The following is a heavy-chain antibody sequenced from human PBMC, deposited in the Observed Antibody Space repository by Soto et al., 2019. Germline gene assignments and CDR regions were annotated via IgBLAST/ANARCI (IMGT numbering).Heavy chain of an antibody. CDR2: ISTYNGNT. Sequence: ASVNVSCKTSGYTFTIYGISWVRQAPGQGLEWMGWISTYNGNTKYAQKLQGRVTMTTDTSTSTAYMELRSLRSDDTAVFYCAREMVRGVGSDYWGQGTLVTVSS. J-gene: IGHJ4*02. D-gene: IGHD3-10*01. CDR1: GYTFTIYG. V-gene: IGHV1-18*01. CDR3: AREMVRGVGSDY.